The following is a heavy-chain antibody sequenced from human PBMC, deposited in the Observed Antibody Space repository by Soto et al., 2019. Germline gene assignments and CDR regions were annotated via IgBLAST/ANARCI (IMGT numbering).Heavy chain of an antibody. D-gene: IGHD3-22*01. CDR3: AKSRVYYGSSGLFDY. Sequence: GGSLRLSCAASGFTFSSYGMHWVRQAPGKGLEWVAVISYDGSNKYYADSVKGRFTISRDNSKNTLYLQMNSLRAEDTAVYYCAKSRVYYGSSGLFDYWGQGTLVTVSS. CDR2: ISYDGSNK. V-gene: IGHV3-30*18. J-gene: IGHJ4*02. CDR1: GFTFSSYG.